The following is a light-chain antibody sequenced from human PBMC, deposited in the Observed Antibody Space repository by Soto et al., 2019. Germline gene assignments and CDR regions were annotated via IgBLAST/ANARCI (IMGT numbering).Light chain of an antibody. CDR1: SSNIGSNY. CDR3: AAWDVSLSGPG. V-gene: IGLV1-47*01. J-gene: IGLJ2*01. CDR2: RNN. Sequence: QSVLTQPPSASGTPGQRVTISCSGSSSNIGSNYVYWYQQLPGTAPKLLIYRNNQRPSGVPDRFSGSKSGTSACLAISGLRSEDEADYYCAAWDVSLSGPGFGGGTELTVL.